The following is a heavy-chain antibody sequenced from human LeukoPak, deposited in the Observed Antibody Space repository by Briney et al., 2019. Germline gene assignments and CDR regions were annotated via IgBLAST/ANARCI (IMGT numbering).Heavy chain of an antibody. V-gene: IGHV3-7*03. CDR3: ARDSSPYCGDDCYFDAFDL. CDR1: EFPFGSYW. J-gene: IGHJ3*01. Sequence: GGSLRLSCVASEFPFGSYWMTWVRQAPGKGLEGVANINKEGLKEHYVDSWKGRFTISRNNAKNFLYLQMNSLRAEDTAVYYCARDSSPYCGDDCYFDAFDLWGQGTMVTVSS. D-gene: IGHD2-21*02. CDR2: INKEGLKE.